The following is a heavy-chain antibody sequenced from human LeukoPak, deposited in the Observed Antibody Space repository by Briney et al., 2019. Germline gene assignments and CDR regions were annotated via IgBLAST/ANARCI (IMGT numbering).Heavy chain of an antibody. CDR2: INPTSGGT. CDR3: ARAASYGYHNYFDY. J-gene: IGHJ4*02. Sequence: GASVKVSCKTSAYTFSGYYLHWVRQAPGQGLEWMGWINPTSGGTKFAQKFQGRVTMTRDTSIRTAYMELSRLRSDDTAVYYCARAASYGYHNYFDYWGQGTLVTVSS. D-gene: IGHD5-24*01. CDR1: AYTFSGYY. V-gene: IGHV1-2*02.